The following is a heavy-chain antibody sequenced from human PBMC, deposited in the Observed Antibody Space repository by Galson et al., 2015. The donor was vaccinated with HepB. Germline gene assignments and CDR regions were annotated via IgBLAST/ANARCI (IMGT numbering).Heavy chain of an antibody. D-gene: IGHD5-18*01. J-gene: IGHJ6*03. CDR2: ITSSGTTI. CDR1: GFTFNRNS. V-gene: IGHV3-48*02. Sequence: SLRLSCAASGFTFNRNSLNWVRQAPGKGLELVSYITSSGTTIYYADSVKGRFTISRDNAKNSLYLQMNSLRDEDTAVYYCAAQPRPYYYYMDVWGKGTTVTVSS. CDR3: AAQPRPYYYYMDV.